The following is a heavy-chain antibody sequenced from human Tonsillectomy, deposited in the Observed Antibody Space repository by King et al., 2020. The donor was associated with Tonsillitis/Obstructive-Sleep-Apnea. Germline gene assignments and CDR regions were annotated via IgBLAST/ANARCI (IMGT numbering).Heavy chain of an antibody. V-gene: IGHV6-1*01. D-gene: IGHD1-1*01. CDR2: TYYKSKWYN. Sequence: VQLQQSGPGLVKPSQTLSLTCAISGDSISGNSVTWNLSRQSPSGGLDCLTRTYYKSKWYNDYAVSVKSRITISPDTSKNQFSLQLNSVTPEDTAMYYCARGWNNFDYWGQGTLVTVSS. J-gene: IGHJ4*02. CDR1: GDSISGNSVT. CDR3: ARGWNNFDY.